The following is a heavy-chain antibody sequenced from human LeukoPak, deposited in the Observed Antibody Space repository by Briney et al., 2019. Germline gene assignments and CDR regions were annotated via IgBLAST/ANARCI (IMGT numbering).Heavy chain of an antibody. Sequence: GGSLRLSCAASGFTFSRXXXXXXXQXXXXXXXXXXXXXXSGDAXXYADSVKXXXXXXXXNAKNSLYLQMNSLRAEDTAVYYCARDPVGYCSSTSCRAGGYWGQGTLVTVSS. V-gene: IGHV3-21*01. J-gene: IGHJ4*02. D-gene: IGHD2-2*03. CDR2: XXXSGDAX. CDR3: ARDPVGYCSSTSCRAGGY. CDR1: GFTFSRXX.